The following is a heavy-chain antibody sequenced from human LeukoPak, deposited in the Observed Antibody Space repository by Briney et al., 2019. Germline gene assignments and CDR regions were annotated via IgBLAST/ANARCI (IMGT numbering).Heavy chain of an antibody. D-gene: IGHD2-2*01. J-gene: IGHJ4*02. Sequence: GGSLKLPVAASGFTFSSNGLNGFGQAPGKGLEWASSISSSSGYIYYADSVKGRFTISRDNAKNSLYLQMNSLRAEDTAVYYCARGGDVVVPAAYDFDYWGQGTLVTVSS. CDR2: ISSSSGYI. V-gene: IGHV3-21*01. CDR1: GFTFSSNG. CDR3: ARGGDVVVPAAYDFDY.